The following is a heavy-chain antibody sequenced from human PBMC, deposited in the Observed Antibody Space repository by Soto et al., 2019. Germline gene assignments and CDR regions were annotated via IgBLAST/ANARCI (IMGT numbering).Heavy chain of an antibody. D-gene: IGHD2-21*02. J-gene: IGHJ4*02. CDR1: GFTFSSHA. Sequence: GGSLRLSCAASGFTFSSHAMSWVRQAPGKGLEWVSAISGSGGSTYYADSVKGWFTISRDNSKNTLYLQMNSLRAEDTAVYYCAKGGYCGGDCYMYYFDYWGQGTLVTVSS. CDR2: ISGSGGST. CDR3: AKGGYCGGDCYMYYFDY. V-gene: IGHV3-23*01.